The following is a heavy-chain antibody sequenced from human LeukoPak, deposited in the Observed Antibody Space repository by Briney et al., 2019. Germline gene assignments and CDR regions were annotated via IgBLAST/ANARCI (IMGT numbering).Heavy chain of an antibody. CDR2: INPSGGST. CDR1: GYTFTSYD. Sequence: ASVKVSCKASGYTFTSYDINWVRQAPGQGLEWMGIINPSGGSTSYAQKFQGRVTMTRDTSTSTVYVELSSLRSEDTAVYYCARVGPPYDSSGYPDYWGQGTLVTVSS. V-gene: IGHV1-46*01. J-gene: IGHJ4*02. CDR3: ARVGPPYDSSGYPDY. D-gene: IGHD3-22*01.